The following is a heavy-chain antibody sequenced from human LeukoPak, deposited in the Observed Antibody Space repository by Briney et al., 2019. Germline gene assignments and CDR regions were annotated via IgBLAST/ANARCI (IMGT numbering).Heavy chain of an antibody. Sequence: GGSLRLSCAASGFTFSTYWMHWVRQAPGKGLVWVARINGDGGDTNYADSVKGRFTISRDNARNTVYLQVNCLRAEDTAVYYCARRWVPCDIILKWGQGTMVTVSS. CDR2: INGDGGDT. CDR3: ARRWVPCDIILK. CDR1: GFTFSTYW. D-gene: IGHD3-9*01. J-gene: IGHJ3*01. V-gene: IGHV3-74*01.